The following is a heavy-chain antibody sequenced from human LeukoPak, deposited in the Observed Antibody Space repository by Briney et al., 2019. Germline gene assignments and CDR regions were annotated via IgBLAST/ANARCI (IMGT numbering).Heavy chain of an antibody. CDR1: EFSVGSNY. Sequence: GGSLRLSCAASEFSVGSNYMTWVRQAPGKGLEWVSLIYSGGSTYYADSVKGRFTISRDNSKNTLYLQMNSLRAEDTAVYYCARGRRYFDYWGQGTLVTVSS. V-gene: IGHV3-66*01. CDR3: ARGRRYFDY. CDR2: IYSGGST. J-gene: IGHJ4*02.